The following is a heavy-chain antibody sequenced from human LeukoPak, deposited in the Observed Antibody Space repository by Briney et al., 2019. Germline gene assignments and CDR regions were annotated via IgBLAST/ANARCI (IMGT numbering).Heavy chain of an antibody. CDR3: ARDLFGVGGIDY. CDR2: ISYDGSNK. V-gene: IGHV3-30*03. Sequence: PGGSLRLSCAASGFTFSSYGMLWVRQAPGKGLEWVAVISYDGSNKYYADSVKGRFTISRDNSKNTLYLQMNSLRAEDTAVYYCARDLFGVGGIDYWGQGTLVTDSS. D-gene: IGHD2-8*01. J-gene: IGHJ4*02. CDR1: GFTFSSYG.